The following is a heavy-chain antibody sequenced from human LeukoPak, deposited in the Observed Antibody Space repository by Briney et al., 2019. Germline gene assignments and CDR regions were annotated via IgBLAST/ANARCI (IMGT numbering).Heavy chain of an antibody. V-gene: IGHV1-18*01. CDR3: ARESPSMVRGNWYYGMDV. J-gene: IGHJ6*02. CDR1: GYTFTSYG. D-gene: IGHD3-10*01. CDR2: ISAYNGNT. Sequence: ASVKVSCKASGYTFTSYGISWVRQAPGQGLEWMGWISAYNGNTNYAQKLQGRVTMTTDTSTSTAYMELRSLRSDDTAVYYCARESPSMVRGNWYYGMDVWGQGTTVTVSS.